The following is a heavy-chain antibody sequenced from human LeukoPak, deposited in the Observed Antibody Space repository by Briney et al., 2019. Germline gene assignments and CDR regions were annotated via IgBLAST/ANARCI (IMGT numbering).Heavy chain of an antibody. CDR1: GFTFGYHA. CDR3: TRDIVSISQPYYFDY. J-gene: IGHJ4*02. D-gene: IGHD2-2*01. CDR2: IRSQAYSGTT. Sequence: PGRSLRLSCTASGFTFGYHAINWVRQAPGRGLEWVGFIRSQAYSGTTEYATSVKDRFTISRDDSKRIAYLQMNSLKTEDTAVYYCTRDIVSISQPYYFDYWGQGTLVTVSS. V-gene: IGHV3-49*04.